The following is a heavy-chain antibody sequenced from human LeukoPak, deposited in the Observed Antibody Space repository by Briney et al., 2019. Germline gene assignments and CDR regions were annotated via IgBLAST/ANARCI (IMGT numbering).Heavy chain of an antibody. J-gene: IGHJ4*02. CDR3: AKPTKARHLLPYDS. V-gene: IGHV3-23*01. CDR1: GFTFSSYA. Sequence: QTGGSLRLSCAASGFTFSSYAMSWVRQAPGKGLEWVSAISGSGGSTYYADSVKGRFTISRDNSKNTLYLQMNGLRVEDTAFYYCAKPTKARHLLPYDSWGQGTLVTVSS. D-gene: IGHD2-8*01. CDR2: ISGSGGST.